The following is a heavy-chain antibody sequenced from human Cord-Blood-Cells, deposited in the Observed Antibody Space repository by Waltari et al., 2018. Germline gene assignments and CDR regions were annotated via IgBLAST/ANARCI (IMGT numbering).Heavy chain of an antibody. CDR1: GYTFTDYY. CDR2: VDPEDGET. CDR3: ATGSQQLVDGDY. V-gene: IGHV1-69-2*01. Sequence: EVQLVQSGAEVKKPGATVKISCKVSGYTFTDYYMHWVQQAPGKGLEWIELVDPEDGETIYAEKCQGRVTITADTSTDTAYMALSSLGSEDTAVYYCATGSQQLVDGDYWGQGTLVTVSS. J-gene: IGHJ4*02. D-gene: IGHD6-13*01.